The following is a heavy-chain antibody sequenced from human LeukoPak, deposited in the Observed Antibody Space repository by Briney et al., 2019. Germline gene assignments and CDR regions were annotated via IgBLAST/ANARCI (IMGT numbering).Heavy chain of an antibody. D-gene: IGHD3-3*01. CDR1: GYSISSGYY. CDR3: ARDNWSGSYYNY. V-gene: IGHV4-38-2*02. J-gene: IGHJ4*02. CDR2: IYHSGST. Sequence: PSETLSLTCTVSGYSISSGYYWGWIRQPPGKGLEWIGSIYHSGSTNYNPSLKSRVTISVDTSKNQFSLKLSSVTAADTAVYYCARDNWSGSYYNYWGQGTLVTVSS.